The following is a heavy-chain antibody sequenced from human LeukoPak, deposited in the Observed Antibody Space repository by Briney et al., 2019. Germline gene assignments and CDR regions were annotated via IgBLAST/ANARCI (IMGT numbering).Heavy chain of an antibody. Sequence: SETLSLTCAVYGGSFSGYYWSWIRQPPGKGLEWIGEINHSGSTNYNPSLKSRVTISVGTSKNQFSLKLSSVTAADTAVYYCARGYRMIVVDPYYYYMDVWGKGTTVTISS. CDR2: INHSGST. J-gene: IGHJ6*03. V-gene: IGHV4-34*01. D-gene: IGHD3-22*01. CDR1: GGSFSGYY. CDR3: ARGYRMIVVDPYYYYMDV.